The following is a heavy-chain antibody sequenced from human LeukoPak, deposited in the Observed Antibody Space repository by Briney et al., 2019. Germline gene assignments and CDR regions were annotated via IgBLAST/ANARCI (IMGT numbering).Heavy chain of an antibody. Sequence: SVKVSCKASGFTFTSSAMQWVRQARGQRLEWIGWIVVGSGNTNYAQKFQERVTITRDMSTSTAYMELSSLRSEDTAVYYCARRGHPSRITIFGVVDAFDIWGQGTMVTVSS. CDR1: GFTFTSSA. CDR2: IVVGSGNT. J-gene: IGHJ3*02. CDR3: ARRGHPSRITIFGVVDAFDI. D-gene: IGHD3-3*01. V-gene: IGHV1-58*02.